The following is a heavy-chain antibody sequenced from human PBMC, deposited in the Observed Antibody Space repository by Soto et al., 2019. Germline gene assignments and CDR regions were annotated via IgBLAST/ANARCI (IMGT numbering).Heavy chain of an antibody. J-gene: IGHJ3*01. CDR3: VKGDLDTAVVNSPDAFDF. CDR2: ISYDGNNK. Sequence: QVNLVESGGGVVQPGRSLRLSCEASGFIFSDFGMLWVRQAPGKGLEWVAVISYDGNNKYYAQSVKGRFTISRDNSKNTLFLNMDNLRPEDTAVYHCVKGDLDTAVVNSPDAFDFWGPGTMVTVS. V-gene: IGHV3-30*18. CDR1: GFIFSDFG. D-gene: IGHD5-18*01.